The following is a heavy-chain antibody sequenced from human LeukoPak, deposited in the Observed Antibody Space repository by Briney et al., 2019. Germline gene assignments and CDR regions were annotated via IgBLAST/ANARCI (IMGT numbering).Heavy chain of an antibody. J-gene: IGHJ4*02. CDR1: GGSISSYY. D-gene: IGHD6-13*01. CDR2: IYYSGST. Sequence: SETLSLTCTVSGGSISSYYWSWIRQPPGKGLEWIGYIYYSGSTNYNPSLKSRVTIPVDTSKNQFSLKLSSVTPEDTAVYYCARGSAAAPLQYLFDYWGQGTLVTVSS. CDR3: ARGSAAAPLQYLFDY. V-gene: IGHV4-59*12.